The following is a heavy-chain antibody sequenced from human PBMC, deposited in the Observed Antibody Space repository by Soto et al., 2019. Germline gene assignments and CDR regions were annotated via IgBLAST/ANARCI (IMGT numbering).Heavy chain of an antibody. CDR2: INRDGSKK. V-gene: IGHV3-7*05. CDR1: GFTLSAYW. J-gene: IGHJ3*02. CDR3: ARDVSPGSSSLYLDAFDI. D-gene: IGHD6-13*01. Sequence: EVQLEESGGDLVQPGGSLRLSCAASGFTLSAYWMTWVRQAPGKGLEWVANINRDGSKKSYLDSVRGRFTISRDNVGNSLYLQMDSLRADDTAIYYYARDVSPGSSSLYLDAFDIWGQGTMVTVSS.